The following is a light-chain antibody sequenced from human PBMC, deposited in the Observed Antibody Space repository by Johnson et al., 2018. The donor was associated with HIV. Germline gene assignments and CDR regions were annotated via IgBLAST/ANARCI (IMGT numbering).Light chain of an antibody. V-gene: IGLV1-51*02. CDR2: ENN. Sequence: QPVLTQPPSVSAAPGQKVTISCSGSSSDIGKNYVSWYQQLPGTAPKLLVYENNKRPSGIPDRFSGSKSGASATLDITGLQTGDEADYYCGTWDNSLNVYVFGTGTKVTVL. CDR1: SSDIGKNY. CDR3: GTWDNSLNVYV. J-gene: IGLJ1*01.